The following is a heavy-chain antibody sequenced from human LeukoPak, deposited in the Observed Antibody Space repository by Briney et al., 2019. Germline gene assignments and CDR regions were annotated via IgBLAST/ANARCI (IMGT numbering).Heavy chain of an antibody. V-gene: IGHV3-48*03. J-gene: IGHJ4*02. CDR1: GFTFSSYE. D-gene: IGHD2-2*01. Sequence: PGGPLRLSCAASGFTFSSYEMNWVRQAPGKGPEWVSYISNSGNTIYYADSVKGRFTISRDNAKDSLFLQMNSLRDEDTAVYYCARDASHCSSSSCYGPFDYWGQGTLVTVSS. CDR2: ISNSGNTI. CDR3: ARDASHCSSSSCYGPFDY.